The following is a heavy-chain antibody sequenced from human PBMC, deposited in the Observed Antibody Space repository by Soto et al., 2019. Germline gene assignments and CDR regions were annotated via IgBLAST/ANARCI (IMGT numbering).Heavy chain of an antibody. V-gene: IGHV1-69*12. D-gene: IGHD3-16*01. J-gene: IGHJ4*02. Sequence: QVQLVQSGAEVKKPGSSVKVSCKASGGTFSSYAISWVRQAPGQGLEWMGGIIPIFGTANYAQKFQGRVRITADESTSTAYMELSSLRLEDTAVDYCARDLGVWRVGESGSWGQGTLVTVSS. CDR3: ARDLGVWRVGESGS. CDR2: IIPIFGTA. CDR1: GGTFSSYA.